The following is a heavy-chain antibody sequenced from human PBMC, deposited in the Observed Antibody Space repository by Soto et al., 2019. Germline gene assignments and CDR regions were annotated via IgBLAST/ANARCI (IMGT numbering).Heavy chain of an antibody. Sequence: QVQLHEPGPGLVKPSETLSLTCTVSDVSTTNFFWKWFRQPPGKGLEWIGIIHSSGTTNFNPSLESRATISLDTSNSQCSLKMNSVTAADSAVYYCARGSGWLTDYWGRGSQVTVST. D-gene: IGHD6-19*01. J-gene: IGHJ4*02. V-gene: IGHV4-59*08. CDR3: ARGSGWLTDY. CDR2: IHSSGTT. CDR1: DVSTTNFF.